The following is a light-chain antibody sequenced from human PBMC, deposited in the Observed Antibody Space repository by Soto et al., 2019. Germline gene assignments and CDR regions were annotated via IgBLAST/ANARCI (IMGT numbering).Light chain of an antibody. Sequence: DIVMTQSPDSLAVSLGERATINCKYSQSVLNSSNNRNYLAWYQQKPGQPPKLLIYWASTRESRVPDRFSGSGSGTDFTLTISSLQAEDVAVYYCQRYYSAVTFGGGTKVEIK. CDR2: WAS. J-gene: IGKJ4*01. CDR1: QSVLNSSNNRNY. CDR3: QRYYSAVT. V-gene: IGKV4-1*01.